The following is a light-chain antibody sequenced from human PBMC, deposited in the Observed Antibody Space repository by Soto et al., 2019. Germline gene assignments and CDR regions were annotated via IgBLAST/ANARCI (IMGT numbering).Light chain of an antibody. Sequence: EIVLTQSPGTLSLSPGERATLSCRASQSVSSSYLAWHQKRPGQAPRLLIFGASYRATGVPDRFSGSGSGTDFTLTIIILEPEDFAVYYCQQYSSSPPEFTFGPGTKVDSK. V-gene: IGKV3-20*01. CDR3: QQYSSSPPEFT. J-gene: IGKJ3*01. CDR2: GAS. CDR1: QSVSSSY.